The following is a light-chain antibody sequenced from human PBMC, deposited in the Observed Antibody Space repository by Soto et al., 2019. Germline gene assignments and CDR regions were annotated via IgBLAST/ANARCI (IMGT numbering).Light chain of an antibody. V-gene: IGLV1-47*01. CDR2: RNN. Sequence: QSVLTQPPSASGTPGQRVNISCSGSSSNIGSNYVYWYRQFPGTAPKLLIQRNNQRPSGVPDRFSGSKSGNTASLTVSGLQAADEAYYFCSSYAGSNCLFGGGTKLTVL. CDR1: SSNIGSNY. J-gene: IGLJ2*01. CDR3: SSYAGSNCL.